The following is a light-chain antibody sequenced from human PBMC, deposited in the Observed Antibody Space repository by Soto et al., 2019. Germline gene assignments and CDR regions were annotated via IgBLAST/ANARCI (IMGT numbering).Light chain of an antibody. V-gene: IGKV3-15*01. CDR3: QQYINWPPWT. J-gene: IGKJ1*01. CDR2: AAS. Sequence: EIVMTQSPATLSESPGERATLSCRASQSVSNHLAWYQQKLGQAPRLLIYAASTRTTGVPARFSGSGSGTEFTLTISSLQSEDFAVYYCQQYINWPPWTFGQGTKVDIK. CDR1: QSVSNH.